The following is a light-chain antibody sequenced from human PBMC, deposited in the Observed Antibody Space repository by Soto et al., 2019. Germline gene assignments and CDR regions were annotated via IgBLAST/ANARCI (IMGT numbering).Light chain of an antibody. Sequence: SVLTQPPSASGTPGQRFTISCSGSSSNLSGNTVNWYHQLPGTAPKLLIYSNNQRPSGVPDRFSGSKSGTSATLAISGLQSEDEADHYCAAWDDSLNGYVFGTGTKVTVL. J-gene: IGLJ1*01. V-gene: IGLV1-44*01. CDR3: AAWDDSLNGYV. CDR2: SNN. CDR1: SSNLSGNT.